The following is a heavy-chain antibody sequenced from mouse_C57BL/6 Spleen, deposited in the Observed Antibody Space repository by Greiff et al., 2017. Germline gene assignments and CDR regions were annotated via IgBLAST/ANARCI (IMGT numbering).Heavy chain of an antibody. J-gene: IGHJ2*01. CDR1: GYTFTSYW. Sequence: QVQLQQPGAELVKPGASVKLSCKASGYTFTSYWMHWVKQRPGQGLEWIGMIHPNSGSTNYNEKFKSKATLTVDKSSSTAYMQLSGLTSEDSAVYYCARSGDDYFDYWGQGTTLTVSS. CDR2: IHPNSGST. CDR3: ARSGDDYFDY. V-gene: IGHV1-64*01. D-gene: IGHD3-1*01.